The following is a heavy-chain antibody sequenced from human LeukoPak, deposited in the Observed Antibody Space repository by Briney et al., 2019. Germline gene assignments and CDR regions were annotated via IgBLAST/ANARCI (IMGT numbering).Heavy chain of an antibody. D-gene: IGHD4-17*01. V-gene: IGHV1-2*02. CDR3: ARGYGDTYYYYYYMDV. J-gene: IGHJ6*03. CDR2: INPNSGGT. Sequence: GASVKVSCKASGYTFTGYYMHWVRQAPGQGLEWMGWINPNSGGTNYAQKFQGRVTMTRDTSNSTAYMELSRLRSDDTAVYYCARGYGDTYYYYYYMDVWGKGTTVTVSS. CDR1: GYTFTGYY.